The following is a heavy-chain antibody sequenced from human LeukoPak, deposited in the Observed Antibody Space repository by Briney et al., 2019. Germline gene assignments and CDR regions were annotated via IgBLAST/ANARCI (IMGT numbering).Heavy chain of an antibody. CDR1: GFTFNDAW. Sequence: GGSLRLSCAASGFTFNDAWMSWVRQAPGKGLEWVGRIKGKTHDETTDYAAPVKGRFTISRDDSKSTLDLQMNGLKIEDTAVYYCAAGTGTSDFDYWGQGTLVTVSS. J-gene: IGHJ4*02. CDR2: IKGKTHDETT. D-gene: IGHD1-7*01. V-gene: IGHV3-15*01. CDR3: AAGTGTSDFDY.